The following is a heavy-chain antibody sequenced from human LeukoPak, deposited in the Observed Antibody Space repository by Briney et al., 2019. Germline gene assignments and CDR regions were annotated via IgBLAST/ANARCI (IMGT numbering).Heavy chain of an antibody. D-gene: IGHD2-8*01. CDR2: ISSRGTTI. CDR1: GFTFSSYE. Sequence: GGSLRLSCAASGFTFSSYEMIWVRQTPGKGLEWISYISSRGTTIYYADSVKGRFTIYRDNSKNTLYLQMNSLRAEDTAVYYCAKVLMGIVLMVYAMDDAFDIWGQGTMVTVSS. V-gene: IGHV3-48*03. CDR3: AKVLMGIVLMVYAMDDAFDI. J-gene: IGHJ3*02.